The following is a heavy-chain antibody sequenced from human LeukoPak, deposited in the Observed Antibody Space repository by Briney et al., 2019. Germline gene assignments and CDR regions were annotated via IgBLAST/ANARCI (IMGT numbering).Heavy chain of an antibody. V-gene: IGHV4-34*01. CDR3: ARGYGSGSR. D-gene: IGHD3-10*01. CDR2: INHSGST. Sequence: PSETLSLTCAVYGGSFSGYYWSWIRQPPGKGLEWIGEINHSGSTNYNPSLKSRVTISVDTSKNQFSLKLSSVTAADTAVYYCARGYGSGSRWGQGTLVTVSS. J-gene: IGHJ4*02. CDR1: GGSFSGYY.